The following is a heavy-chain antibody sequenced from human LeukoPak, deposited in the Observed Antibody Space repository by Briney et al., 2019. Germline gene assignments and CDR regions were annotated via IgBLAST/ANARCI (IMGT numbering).Heavy chain of an antibody. CDR1: DDSISDYY. J-gene: IGHJ5*02. Sequence: PSETLSLTCTVSDDSISDYYRGWIRQPPGKGLEWIGYFYNSGRSTYNPSLKSRVTISVDTSKNQFSLKLSSVTAADTAVYYCAKGGPEASAGLSWFDPWGQGTLVTVSS. V-gene: IGHV4-59*12. CDR3: AKGGPEASAGLSWFDP. D-gene: IGHD1-14*01. CDR2: FYNSGRS.